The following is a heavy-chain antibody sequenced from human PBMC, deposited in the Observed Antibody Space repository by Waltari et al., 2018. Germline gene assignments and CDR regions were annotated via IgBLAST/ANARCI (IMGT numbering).Heavy chain of an antibody. CDR2: VHGSGKT. J-gene: IGHJ4*02. CDR1: GDPVTSGHW. Sequence: QVQLQESGLGLVKPPETLSLTCTGLGDPVTSGHWLSWVRQSPGKGLEWIGQVHGSGKTNYNPSLESRVSISKDTSNKQFSLKLTFATAADTAVYYCARDRGRGLYLDSWGQGILVTVSP. V-gene: IGHV4-4*03. D-gene: IGHD2-15*01. CDR3: ARDRGRGLYLDS.